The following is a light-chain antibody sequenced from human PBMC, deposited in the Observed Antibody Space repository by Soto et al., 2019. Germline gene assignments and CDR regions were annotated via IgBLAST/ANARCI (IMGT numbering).Light chain of an antibody. Sequence: DIVMTQSKDYLAVSLGERATINCKSSQSVLYSSNNKNYLAWYQQKPGQPPKLLIYWASFRESGVPDRFSGSGSGTDFTLTISSLQAEDVAVYYCQQYYSTPLPFGGGTKVAIK. CDR2: WAS. CDR3: QQYYSTPLP. CDR1: QSVLYSSNNKNY. V-gene: IGKV4-1*01. J-gene: IGKJ4*01.